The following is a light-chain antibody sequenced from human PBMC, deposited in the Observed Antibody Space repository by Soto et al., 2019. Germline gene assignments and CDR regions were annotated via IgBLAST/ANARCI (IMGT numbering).Light chain of an antibody. CDR1: QSVSGW. V-gene: IGKV1-5*03. J-gene: IGKJ1*01. Sequence: DIQMTQSPSTLSASVGDRFTIAFRFSQSVSGWLAWYQQKPGKPPKLLIYKASTLEGGVPSRFSGSGSGTEFTLTISSLQPDDFATYYCQQYNSYSPWTFGQGTKVDI. CDR2: KAS. CDR3: QQYNSYSPWT.